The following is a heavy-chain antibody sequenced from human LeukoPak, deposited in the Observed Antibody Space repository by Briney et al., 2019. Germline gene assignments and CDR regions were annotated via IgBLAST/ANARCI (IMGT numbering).Heavy chain of an antibody. Sequence: GGSLRLSCAASGFIFSDYWMSWVRQAPGKRPEWVGNIKKDGSEKYYVDSVKGRFTISRDNAKNSLSLQMNSLRAEDTAVYYCARDRRDYYGSGSQYYYYYYMDVWGKGTTVTVSS. J-gene: IGHJ6*03. CDR3: ARDRRDYYGSGSQYYYYYYMDV. V-gene: IGHV3-7*01. D-gene: IGHD3-10*01. CDR1: GFIFSDYW. CDR2: IKKDGSEK.